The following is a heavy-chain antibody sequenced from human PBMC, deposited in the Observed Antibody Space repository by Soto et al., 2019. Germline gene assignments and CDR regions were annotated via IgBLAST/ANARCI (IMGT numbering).Heavy chain of an antibody. CDR2: IYPGDSDT. J-gene: IGHJ6*03. CDR3: ARQKAYYYGYGEAGGPPHYWYYMDV. CDR1: GYSFTSYW. V-gene: IGHV5-51*01. Sequence: GASLKISCKGSGYSFTSYWIGWVRQMPGKGLEWMGIIYPGDSDTRYSPSFQGQVTISADKSISTAYLQWSSLKASDTAMYYCARQKAYYYGYGEAGGPPHYWYYMDVWGKGTTVTVSS. D-gene: IGHD3-10*01.